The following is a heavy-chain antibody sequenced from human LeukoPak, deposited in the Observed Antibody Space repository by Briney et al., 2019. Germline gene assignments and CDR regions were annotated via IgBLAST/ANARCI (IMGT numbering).Heavy chain of an antibody. D-gene: IGHD3-10*01. V-gene: IGHV7-4-1*02. J-gene: IGHJ5*02. CDR3: ARDISELLWFGELPPGFDP. CDR2: INTNTGNP. CDR1: GYTFTSYA. Sequence: ASVKLSCKASGYTFTSYAMNWVRQAPGQGLEWMGWINTNTGNPTYAQGFTGRFVFSLDTSVSTAYLQISSLKAEDTAVYYCARDISELLWFGELPPGFDPWGQGTLVTVSS.